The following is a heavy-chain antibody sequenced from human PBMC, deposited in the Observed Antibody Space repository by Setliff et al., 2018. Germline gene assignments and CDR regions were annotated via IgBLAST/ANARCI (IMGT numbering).Heavy chain of an antibody. CDR2: IIPSLGIA. Sequence: SVKVSCKASGGTFSSYAISWVRQAPGQGLEWMGGIIPSLGIANYEQKFQGRVTITADKSTSTAYMELSSLRSEDTAVYYCARGTTSRYYYDSSCYYYIDYWGQGTLVTVSS. D-gene: IGHD3-22*01. V-gene: IGHV1-69*10. CDR1: GGTFSSYA. CDR3: ARGTTSRYYYDSSCYYYIDY. J-gene: IGHJ4*02.